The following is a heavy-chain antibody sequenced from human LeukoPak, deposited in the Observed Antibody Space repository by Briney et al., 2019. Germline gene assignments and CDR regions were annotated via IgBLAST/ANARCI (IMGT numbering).Heavy chain of an antibody. V-gene: IGHV3-53*01. CDR2: IYSGGST. J-gene: IGHJ4*02. CDR1: GFTVSSNY. Sequence: PGGSLTRYCAGSGFTVSSNYMSWLGQAPGNELEWVSVIYSGGSTYYADSVKGRFTISRDNSKNTLYLQMNSLRAEDTAVYYCAREDILTGYGFDYWGQGTLITVSS. CDR3: AREDILTGYGFDY. D-gene: IGHD3-9*01.